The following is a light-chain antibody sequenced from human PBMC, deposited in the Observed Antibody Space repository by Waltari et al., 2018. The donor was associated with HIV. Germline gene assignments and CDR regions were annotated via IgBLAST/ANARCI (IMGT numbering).Light chain of an antibody. J-gene: IGKJ3*01. Sequence: EIVLTQSPLSLPVAPGESASISCRASQSILHNNGNNYLDWHVQKPVHSPHLLISLASHWTAGVPEMFTGSVSCTNFTMKITRLEAEGVGTYYCCQSLHTPRFSFVPWTKVDI. V-gene: IGKV2-28*01. CDR1: QSILHNNGNNY. CDR2: LAS. CDR3: CQSLHTPRFS.